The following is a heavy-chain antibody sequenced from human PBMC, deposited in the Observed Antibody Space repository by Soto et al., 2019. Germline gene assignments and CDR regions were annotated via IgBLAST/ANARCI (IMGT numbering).Heavy chain of an antibody. CDR2: ISAYNGNT. D-gene: IGHD1-1*01. CDR1: GYTFTSYG. Sequence: GASVKVSYKASGYTFTSYGISWVRQAPGQGLEWMGWISAYNGNTNYAQKLQGRVTMTTDTSTSTAYMELRSLRSDDTSVYYCARYAVPSYYYYHYYMELWGKGSTVTVSS. CDR3: ARYAVPSYYYYHYYMEL. J-gene: IGHJ6*03. V-gene: IGHV1-18*01.